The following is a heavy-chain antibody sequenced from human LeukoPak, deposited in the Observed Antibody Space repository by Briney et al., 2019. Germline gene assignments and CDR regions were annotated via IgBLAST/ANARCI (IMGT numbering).Heavy chain of an antibody. CDR1: GYMFTSFS. Sequence: GASVKVSCKASGYMFTSFSISWVRQAPGLGLEWMGCISTYNGDTNYAQKLQGRVTMTTDTSTSTAYMELRSLRSDDTAVYFCARISKTYFEYFQQWGQGTLVTVSS. CDR2: ISTYNGDT. D-gene: IGHD2/OR15-2a*01. J-gene: IGHJ1*01. CDR3: ARISKTYFEYFQQ. V-gene: IGHV1-18*04.